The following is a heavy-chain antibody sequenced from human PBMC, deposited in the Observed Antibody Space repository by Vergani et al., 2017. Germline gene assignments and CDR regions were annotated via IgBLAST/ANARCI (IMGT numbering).Heavy chain of an antibody. J-gene: IGHJ5*02. CDR3: ARGHDARLPPRRWFDP. CDR2: IYYSGST. CDR1: GGSISSGDYY. V-gene: IGHV4-30-4*01. Sequence: QLQLQESGPGLVKPSQTLSLTCTVSGGSISSGDYYWCWIRQPPGKGLEWIGYIYYSGSTYSNPSLKCRFTISVDTSKNQFSLKLSSVTAADTAVYYCARGHDARLPPRRWFDPWGQGTLVTVSS. D-gene: IGHD5-18*01.